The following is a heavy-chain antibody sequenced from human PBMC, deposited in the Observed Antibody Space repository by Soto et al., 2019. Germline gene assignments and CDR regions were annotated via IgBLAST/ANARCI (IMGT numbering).Heavy chain of an antibody. D-gene: IGHD3-10*01. CDR1: GGTFSSYP. Sequence: QVQLVQSGAEVKRPGSSVKVSCKASGGTFSSYPISWVRQAPGQGLEWMGGTNGNLGTGNYAQKFRGRLTITTDRSTTAAYVELSSRTSEDIAVYYCARRDSHGFFRSVDNWGQGTLVTVSS. V-gene: IGHV1-69*06. J-gene: IGHJ4*02. CDR2: TNGNLGTG. CDR3: ARRDSHGFFRSVDN.